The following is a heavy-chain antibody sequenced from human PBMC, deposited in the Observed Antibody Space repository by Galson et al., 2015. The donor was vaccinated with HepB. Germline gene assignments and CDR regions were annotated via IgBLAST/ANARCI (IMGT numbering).Heavy chain of an antibody. D-gene: IGHD3-16*01. V-gene: IGHV3-30-3*01. CDR2: ISYDGSNK. J-gene: IGHJ4*02. CDR1: GFTFSSYA. Sequence: SLRLSCAASGFTFSSYAMHWVRQAPGKGLEWVAVISYDGSNKYYADSVKGRFTISRDNSKNTLYLQMNSLRAEDTAVYYCARDGFGGPVGYYFDYWGQGTLVTVSS. CDR3: ARDGFGGPVGYYFDY.